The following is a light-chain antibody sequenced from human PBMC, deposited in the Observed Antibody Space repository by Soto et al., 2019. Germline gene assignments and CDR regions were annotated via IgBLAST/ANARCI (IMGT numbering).Light chain of an antibody. CDR3: SSYSSSSTFYV. Sequence: QSALTQPASVSGSPGQSITISCTGTSSDIGGFYYVSWYQHHPGKDPKLMIYQVSNRPSGVSNRFSGSKSGNTASLTISGLQAEDEADYFCSSYSSSSTFYVFGAGTKVTV. CDR2: QVS. V-gene: IGLV2-14*01. CDR1: SSDIGGFYY. J-gene: IGLJ1*01.